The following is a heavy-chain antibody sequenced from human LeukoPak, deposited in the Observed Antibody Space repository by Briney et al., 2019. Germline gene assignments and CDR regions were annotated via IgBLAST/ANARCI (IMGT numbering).Heavy chain of an antibody. Sequence: PGGSLRLSCAASGFTFSSYGMHWVRQAPGKGLEWVAVIWYDGSNKYYADSVKGRFTISRDNSKDTLYLQMNSLRAEDTAVYYCARDDNGMDVWGQGTTVTVSS. CDR1: GFTFSSYG. J-gene: IGHJ6*02. V-gene: IGHV3-33*01. D-gene: IGHD3-22*01. CDR3: ARDDNGMDV. CDR2: IWYDGSNK.